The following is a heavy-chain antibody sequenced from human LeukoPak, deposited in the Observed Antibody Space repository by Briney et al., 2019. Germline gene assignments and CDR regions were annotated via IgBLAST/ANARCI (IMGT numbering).Heavy chain of an antibody. Sequence: GGSLRLSCAASGFTFSNYAMHWVRQAPGKGLEWVTLISYDGSNKYYADSVKGRFTISRDNSKNTLYLQMNSLKSEDTAVYYCARDSGSNWYNIYWGQGTLVTVSS. J-gene: IGHJ4*02. CDR1: GFTFSNYA. CDR3: ARDSGSNWYNIY. V-gene: IGHV3-30*04. D-gene: IGHD6-13*01. CDR2: ISYDGSNK.